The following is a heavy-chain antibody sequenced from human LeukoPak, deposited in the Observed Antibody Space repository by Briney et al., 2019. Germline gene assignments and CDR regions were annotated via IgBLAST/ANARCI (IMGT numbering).Heavy chain of an antibody. V-gene: IGHV1-2*02. CDR3: ARRTKRIIDDY. CDR1: GYIFTGYY. D-gene: IGHD1-14*01. J-gene: IGHJ4*02. Sequence: ASVKVSCKASGYIFTGYYMHWVRQAPGQGLEWMGWINPNSGDTNYAQKFQGRVTMTRDTSISTAYMELSRLRSDDTAVYYCARRTKRIIDDYWGQGTLVTVSS. CDR2: INPNSGDT.